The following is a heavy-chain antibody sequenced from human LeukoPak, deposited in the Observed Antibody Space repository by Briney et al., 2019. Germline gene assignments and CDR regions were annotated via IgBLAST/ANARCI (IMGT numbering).Heavy chain of an antibody. J-gene: IGHJ5*02. D-gene: IGHD3-10*01. CDR3: ARDMVRGVTPFDP. CDR2: ISSSSSTI. V-gene: IGHV3-48*04. CDR1: GFTFSYYN. Sequence: GGSLRLSCAASGFTFSYYNMNWVRQAPGKGLEWVSYISSSSSTIYYVDSVKGRFTISRDNAKNSLYLQMNSLRAEDTAVYYCARDMVRGVTPFDPWGQGTLVTVSS.